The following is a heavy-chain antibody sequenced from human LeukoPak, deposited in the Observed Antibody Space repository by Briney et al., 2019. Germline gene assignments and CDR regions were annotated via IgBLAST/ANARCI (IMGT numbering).Heavy chain of an antibody. CDR3: AKGNAITPDY. J-gene: IGHJ4*02. CDR2: ITSDGSRT. CDR1: GFTFSNYP. V-gene: IGHV3-23*01. Sequence: PGGSLRLSCAASGFTFSNYPMNRVRQAPGKGLEWVSAITSDGSRTYNADSVKGRFTISRDNSKNTLYLQMNGLRADDTAVYYCAKGNAITPDYWGQGTLVTVSS. D-gene: IGHD1-14*01.